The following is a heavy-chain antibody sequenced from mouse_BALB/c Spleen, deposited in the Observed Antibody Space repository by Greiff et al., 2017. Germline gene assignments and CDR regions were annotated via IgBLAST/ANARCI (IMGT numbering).Heavy chain of an antibody. CDR1: GYTFTDYA. CDR2: ISTYYGDA. V-gene: IGHV1S137*01. Sequence: QVQLQQSGAELVRPGVSVKISCKGSGYTFTDYAMHWVKQSHAKSLEWIGVISTYYGDASYNQKFKGKATMTVDKSSSTAYIELARLTSEDSAIYYCARSQEGAPYYFDYWGQGTTLTVSS. CDR3: ARSQEGAPYYFDY. J-gene: IGHJ2*01.